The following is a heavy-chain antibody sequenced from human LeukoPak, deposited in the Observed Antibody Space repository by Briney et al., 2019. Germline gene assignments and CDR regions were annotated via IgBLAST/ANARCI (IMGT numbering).Heavy chain of an antibody. Sequence: SETLSLTCTVSGASINSGSYYWTWIRQPAGKGLEWIGRIYTSGSTNYNPSLKSRVTISLDTSKNHFSLKLDSVTAADTAVYYCARDRDYYDSIGYYYEGGSLDYWGQGTLVSVSS. CDR2: IYTSGST. J-gene: IGHJ4*02. D-gene: IGHD3-22*01. V-gene: IGHV4-61*02. CDR1: GASINSGSYY. CDR3: ARDRDYYDSIGYYYEGGSLDY.